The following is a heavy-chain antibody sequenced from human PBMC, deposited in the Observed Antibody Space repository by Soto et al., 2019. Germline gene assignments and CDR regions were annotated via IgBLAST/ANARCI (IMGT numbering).Heavy chain of an antibody. Sequence: QVQLQESGPGLVKPSQTLSLSCTVSGGSFSSGGYYWSWIRQHPGKGLELIGYFYYGGTTNYSPSLDSRLTISVDGYQCQFSLGLSAVSDADTAVYYCAGSFHSGYSLFELWGQGTLVTVSS. J-gene: IGHJ4*02. CDR1: GGSFSSGGYY. D-gene: IGHD5-12*01. CDR3: AGSFHSGYSLFEL. CDR2: FYYGGTT. V-gene: IGHV4-31*03.